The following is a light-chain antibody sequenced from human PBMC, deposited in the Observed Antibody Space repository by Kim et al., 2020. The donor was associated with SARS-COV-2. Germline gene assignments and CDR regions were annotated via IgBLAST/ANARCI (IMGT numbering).Light chain of an antibody. Sequence: DIVMTQSPDSLAVSLGERATINCKSSQSVLCSSNNKNYLAWYQQKPGQPPKLLIYWASTRESGVPDRFSGSGSGTDFTLTISSLQAEDVAVYYCQQYYCTPLTFGPGTKVDIK. V-gene: IGKV4-1*01. J-gene: IGKJ3*01. CDR3: QQYYCTPLT. CDR2: WAS. CDR1: QSVLCSSNNKNY.